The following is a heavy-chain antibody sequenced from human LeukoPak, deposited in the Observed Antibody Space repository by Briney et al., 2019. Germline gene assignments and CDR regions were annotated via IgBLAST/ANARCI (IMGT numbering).Heavy chain of an antibody. J-gene: IGHJ4*02. D-gene: IGHD6-13*01. V-gene: IGHV3-48*04. CDR1: GFTFSSHA. Sequence: GGSLRLSCAASGFTFSSHAMNWARQAPGKGLEWVSYISSSGSTIYYADSVKGRFTISRDNAKNSLYLQMNSLRAEDTAVYYCAREGWQLEYDYWGQGTLVTVSS. CDR3: AREGWQLEYDY. CDR2: ISSSGSTI.